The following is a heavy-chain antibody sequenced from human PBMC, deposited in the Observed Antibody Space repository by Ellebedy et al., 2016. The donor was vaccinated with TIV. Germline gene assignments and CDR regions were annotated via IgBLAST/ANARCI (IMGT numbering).Heavy chain of an antibody. D-gene: IGHD2-8*01. CDR1: GFIFSSYS. CDR3: AREVALGVIDY. J-gene: IGHJ4*02. V-gene: IGHV3-30-3*01. Sequence: GESLKISCAASGFIFSSYSMHWVRQAPGKGLEWVAAISYDGNKKYYAGSVKGRFTVSRDNSRNTLYLQMNSLRAEDTAVYYCAREVALGVIDYWGQGTLVTVSS. CDR2: ISYDGNKK.